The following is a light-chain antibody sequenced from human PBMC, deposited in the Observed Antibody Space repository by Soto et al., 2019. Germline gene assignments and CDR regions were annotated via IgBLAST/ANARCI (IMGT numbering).Light chain of an antibody. J-gene: IGLJ1*01. CDR1: SSNIGAGYT. CDR2: ANS. V-gene: IGLV1-40*01. CDR3: QSYDSSLTAAV. Sequence: HSVLTQPPSVSGAPGQRVTISCTGTSSNIGAGYTVHWYQQLPGTAPKLLIYANSNRPSGVPDRFSGSRSGASASLAITGLQAEDEADYYCQSYDSSLTAAVFGAGTKLTVL.